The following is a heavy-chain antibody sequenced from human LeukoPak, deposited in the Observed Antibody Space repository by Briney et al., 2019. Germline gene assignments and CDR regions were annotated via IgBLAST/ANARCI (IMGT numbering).Heavy chain of an antibody. V-gene: IGHV4-39*01. CDR1: GGSISSSSYY. CDR3: ARHEGSGWCFDY. Sequence: KPSETLSLTCTVSGGSISSSSYYWGWIRQPPGKGLEWIGSIYYSGSTSYNPSLKSRVTISVDTSKNQFSLKLSSATATDTAVYYCARHEGSGWCFDYWGQGTLVTVSS. CDR2: IYYSGST. D-gene: IGHD6-13*01. J-gene: IGHJ4*02.